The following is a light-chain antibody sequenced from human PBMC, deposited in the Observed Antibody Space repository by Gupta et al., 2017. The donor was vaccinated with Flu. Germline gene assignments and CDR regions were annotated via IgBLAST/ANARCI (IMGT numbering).Light chain of an antibody. V-gene: IGLV7-43*01. CDR1: TGAVTSGFY. CDR2: TTD. Sequence: QTVVTQEPSLTVSPGGTVTLTCASSTGAVTSGFYPNWFQQKPGQAPRALIFTTDNRHSWTPARFSGSLLGGKAALTLSGVQPEDEADYYCPLMSGGAWVFGGGTKLTVL. CDR3: PLMSGGAWV. J-gene: IGLJ3*02.